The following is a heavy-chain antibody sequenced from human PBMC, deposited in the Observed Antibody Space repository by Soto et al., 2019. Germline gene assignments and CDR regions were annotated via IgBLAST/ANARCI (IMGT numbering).Heavy chain of an antibody. CDR2: IIPIFGTA. D-gene: IGHD2-15*01. V-gene: IGHV1-69*13. CDR1: GGTFSSYA. CDR3: ARDPAVERKKYCSGGSCYEALIYYYGMDV. J-gene: IGHJ6*02. Sequence: SVRGSCTASGGTFSSYAISWVRQAPGQGLEWMGGIIPIFGTANYAQKFQGRVTITADESTSTAYMELSSLRSEDTAVYYCARDPAVERKKYCSGGSCYEALIYYYGMDVWGQGTTVTVSS.